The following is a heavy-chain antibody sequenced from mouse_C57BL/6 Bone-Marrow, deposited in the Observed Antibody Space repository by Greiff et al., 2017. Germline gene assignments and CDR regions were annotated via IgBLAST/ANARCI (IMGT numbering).Heavy chain of an antibody. J-gene: IGHJ2*01. D-gene: IGHD1-1*01. CDR3: ARGYNYGSSHFDY. CDR1: GYTFTSYG. CDR2: IYPRSGNT. V-gene: IGHV1-81*01. Sequence: QVQLQQSGAELARPGASVKLSCKASGYTFTSYGISWVKQRTGQGLEWIGEIYPRSGNTYYNEKFKGKATLTAAKSTSTAYMELRSLTSEDSAVYFCARGYNYGSSHFDYWGQGTTLTVSS.